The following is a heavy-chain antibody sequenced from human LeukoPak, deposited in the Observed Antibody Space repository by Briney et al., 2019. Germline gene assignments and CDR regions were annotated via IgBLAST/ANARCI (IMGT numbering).Heavy chain of an antibody. Sequence: SVKVSCKASGGTFSSYAISWVRQAPGQGLEWMGGIIPIFGTANYAQKFQGRVTITADESTSTAYMELSSLRSEDTAVYYCARARYYYGSGSPVSRAFDIWGQGTMVTVSS. D-gene: IGHD3-10*01. J-gene: IGHJ3*02. V-gene: IGHV1-69*13. CDR3: ARARYYYGSGSPVSRAFDI. CDR2: IIPIFGTA. CDR1: GGTFSSYA.